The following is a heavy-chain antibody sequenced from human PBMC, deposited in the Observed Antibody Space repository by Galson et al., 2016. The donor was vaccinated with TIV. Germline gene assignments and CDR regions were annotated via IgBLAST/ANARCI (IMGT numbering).Heavy chain of an antibody. Sequence: SLRLSCAASGFTFSAFGMHWVRQAPGKGLEWVAGIWYDGSDKHYADFVKGRFTISRDNSKNTLYLQLNSLRAEDPAVYYCARDPRLYGDYSLGYFDFWGQGTLVTVSS. J-gene: IGHJ4*02. CDR3: ARDPRLYGDYSLGYFDF. D-gene: IGHD4-17*01. V-gene: IGHV3-33*01. CDR1: GFTFSAFG. CDR2: IWYDGSDK.